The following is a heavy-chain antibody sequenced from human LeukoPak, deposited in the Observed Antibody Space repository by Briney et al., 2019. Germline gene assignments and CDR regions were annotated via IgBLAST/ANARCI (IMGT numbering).Heavy chain of an antibody. CDR3: ARGGRNLDS. CDR1: GFTFSGYW. Sequence: GGSLRLSCAASGFTFSGYWMSWVRQAPGKGLEWVGNLKVDGSEKNYVDSVKGRLTISRDNAKNSLYLQMNSLRAEDTAVYYCARGGRNLDSWGQGTLVTVSS. D-gene: IGHD1-14*01. V-gene: IGHV3-7*01. CDR2: LKVDGSEK. J-gene: IGHJ4*02.